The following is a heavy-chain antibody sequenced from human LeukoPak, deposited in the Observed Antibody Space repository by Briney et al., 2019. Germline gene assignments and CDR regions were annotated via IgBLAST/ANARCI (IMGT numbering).Heavy chain of an antibody. CDR1: GFTFSSYW. CDR2: INQDGSGK. V-gene: IGHV3-7*01. CDR3: ARDLSSWLGGPFDY. J-gene: IGHJ4*02. D-gene: IGHD2-15*01. Sequence: GGSLRLSCAASGFTFSSYWMSWVRQPPGKGLEWVANINQDGSGKYYVESVKGRFTISRDNAKNSLYLQMNSLRAEDTAVYYCARDLSSWLGGPFDYWGQGTLVTVSS.